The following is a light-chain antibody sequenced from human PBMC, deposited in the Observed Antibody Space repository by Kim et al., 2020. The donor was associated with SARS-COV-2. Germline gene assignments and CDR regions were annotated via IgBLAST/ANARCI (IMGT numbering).Light chain of an antibody. V-gene: IGLV1-44*01. CDR2: SNN. CDR3: AAWDDSLIAVM. J-gene: IGLJ3*02. CDR1: SSNIGSNT. Sequence: ELTQPPSASGTPGQRVTISCSGSSSNIGSNTVSWYQQLPGTAPKVLIYSNNQRPSGVPDRFSGSKSGTSASLAISGLQSEDEADYYCAAWDDSLIAVMFGGGTQLTVL.